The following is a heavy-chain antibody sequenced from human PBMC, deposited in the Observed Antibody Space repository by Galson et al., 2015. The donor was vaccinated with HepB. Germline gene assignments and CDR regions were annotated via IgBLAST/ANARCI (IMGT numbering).Heavy chain of an antibody. V-gene: IGHV3-49*03. CDR1: GFAFGEYV. CDR2: IRPEAYGETT. J-gene: IGHJ3*02. D-gene: IGHD2-8*01. CDR3: TRDGWSHTFDI. Sequence: SLRLSCAGSGFAFGEYVVNWFRQAPMKGLEWVGLIRPEAYGETTEYAASVKGRFTISRDDSKSIAFLQMNSLKSEDTAVYYCTRDGWSHTFDIWGQGTRVTVSS.